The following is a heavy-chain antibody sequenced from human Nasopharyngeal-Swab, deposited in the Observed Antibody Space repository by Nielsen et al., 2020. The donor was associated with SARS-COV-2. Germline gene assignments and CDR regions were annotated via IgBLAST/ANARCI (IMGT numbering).Heavy chain of an antibody. J-gene: IGHJ6*02. V-gene: IGHV3-23*01. CDR2: ISGSGGST. D-gene: IGHD6-19*01. Sequence: GGSLRLSCAASGFTFSSYAMSWVCQAPGKGLEWVSAISGSGGSTYYADSVKGRFTISRDNSKNTLYLQMNSLRAEDTAVYYCAKDDRRSQWLVDYYYGMDVWGQGTTVTVSS. CDR3: AKDDRRSQWLVDYYYGMDV. CDR1: GFTFSSYA.